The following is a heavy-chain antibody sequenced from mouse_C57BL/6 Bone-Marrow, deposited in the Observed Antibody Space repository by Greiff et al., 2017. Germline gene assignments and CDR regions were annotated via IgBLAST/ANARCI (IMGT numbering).Heavy chain of an antibody. CDR1: GYTFTGYW. D-gene: IGHD1-1*02. CDR2: IDPSDSET. Sequence: QVQLKQPGAELVRPGSSVKLSCKASGYTFTGYWMHWVKQRPIQGLEWIGNIDPSDSETHYNQKFKDKATLTGAKSSSTAYMQLSSLTSEDTAVYYCARVGDHYFSYWGQGTSLPVSS. J-gene: IGHJ2*03. V-gene: IGHV1-52*01. CDR3: ARVGDHYFSY.